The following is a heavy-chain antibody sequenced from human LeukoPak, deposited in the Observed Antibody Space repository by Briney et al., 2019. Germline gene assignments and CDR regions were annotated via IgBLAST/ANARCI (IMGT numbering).Heavy chain of an antibody. CDR3: ARLGDFWSGYYNEDFDY. Sequence: GGSLRLSCAASGFTFSSYSMNWVRQAPGKGLEWVSYISSSSSTIYYADSVKGRFTISRDNAKNSLYLQMNSLRAEDTAVYYCARLGDFWSGYYNEDFDYWGQGTLVTVSS. CDR2: ISSSSSTI. D-gene: IGHD3-3*01. CDR1: GFTFSSYS. J-gene: IGHJ4*02. V-gene: IGHV3-48*01.